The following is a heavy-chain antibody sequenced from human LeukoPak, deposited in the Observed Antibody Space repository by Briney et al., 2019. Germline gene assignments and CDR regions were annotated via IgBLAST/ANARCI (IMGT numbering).Heavy chain of an antibody. CDR2: IYPGDSDT. CDR3: ARRDGSYYRY. D-gene: IGHD3-10*01. V-gene: IGHV5-51*01. J-gene: IGHJ4*02. Sequence: GESLKISCNGSGYXFSNYWICWVRQMPGKGLECMGIIYPGDSDTRYSPSFQGQVTISADKSISTAYLQWSSLKASGTAMYYCARRDGSYYRYWGQGSLVTVSS. CDR1: GYXFSNYW.